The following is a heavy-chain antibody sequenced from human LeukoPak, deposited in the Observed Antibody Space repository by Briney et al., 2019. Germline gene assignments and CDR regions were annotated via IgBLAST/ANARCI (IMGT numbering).Heavy chain of an antibody. Sequence: ASVKVSCKASGYIFTSYFMHWVRQAPGQGLEWMGIINPSGGSTSYAQKFQGRVTMTRDMSTSTVYMELSSLRSEDTAVYYCARYSSGWDWGFDYWGQGTLVTVSS. CDR2: INPSGGST. D-gene: IGHD6-19*01. J-gene: IGHJ4*02. CDR3: ARYSSGWDWGFDY. V-gene: IGHV1-46*01. CDR1: GYIFTSYF.